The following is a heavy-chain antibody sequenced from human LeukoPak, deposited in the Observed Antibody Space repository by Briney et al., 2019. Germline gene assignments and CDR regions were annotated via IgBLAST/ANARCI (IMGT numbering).Heavy chain of an antibody. Sequence: SGPTLVNPTQTLTLTCTFSGFSLSSSGMCVSWIRQPPGKALEWLARIDWDDDKYYITSLKTRLTISKDTSKNQVVLTMPNMDPVDTATYYCARISRITFGELPDYWGQGTLVTVSS. D-gene: IGHD3-16*01. V-gene: IGHV2-70*11. J-gene: IGHJ4*02. CDR3: ARISRITFGELPDY. CDR1: GFSLSSSGMC. CDR2: IDWDDDK.